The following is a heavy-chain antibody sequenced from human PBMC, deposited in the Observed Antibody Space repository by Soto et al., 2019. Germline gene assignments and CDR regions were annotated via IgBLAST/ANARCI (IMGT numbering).Heavy chain of an antibody. J-gene: IGHJ4*02. CDR3: GAGRVVPAAFFDY. Sequence: PSETLSLTCAVSGGSISSGGYSWSWIRQPPGKGLEWIGYIYHSGSTYYNPSLKSRVTISVDRSKNQFSLKLSSVTAANTAVYYGGAGRVVPAAFFDYWGQGTLVTVYS. CDR1: GGSISSGGYS. CDR2: IYHSGST. V-gene: IGHV4-30-2*01. D-gene: IGHD2-2*01.